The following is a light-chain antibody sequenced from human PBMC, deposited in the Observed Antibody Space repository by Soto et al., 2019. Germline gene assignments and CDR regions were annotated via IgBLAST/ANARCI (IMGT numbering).Light chain of an antibody. J-gene: IGKJ5*01. CDR1: QGISSS. V-gene: IGKV1-8*01. CDR3: QQHYSYHIT. CDR2: AAS. Sequence: AIRITQSPSSLSASTGDRVTITCRARQGISSSLAWYQQKPGKAPKLLIYAASTLQRGVPSRFSGSGSGTDCTLTISGLQSEDFATYYCQQHYSYHITFGQGTSLEIK.